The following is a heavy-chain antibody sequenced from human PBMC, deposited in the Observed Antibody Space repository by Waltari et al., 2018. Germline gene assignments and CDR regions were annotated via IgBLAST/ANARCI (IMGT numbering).Heavy chain of an antibody. J-gene: IGHJ4*02. CDR3: TTRVAISGVPGMPDY. D-gene: IGHD2-15*01. CDR1: GFTVSSTY. Sequence: EVQLVESGGGLIQAGGSLRLSCAASGFTVSSTYIAWVRQARGKGLESVAISYSHGTTSYADSVKGRFTISRDNSKNTLFLQMSSVGVDDTAMYYCTTRVAISGVPGMPDYWGQGTLVTVSS. CDR2: SYSHGTT. V-gene: IGHV3-53*01.